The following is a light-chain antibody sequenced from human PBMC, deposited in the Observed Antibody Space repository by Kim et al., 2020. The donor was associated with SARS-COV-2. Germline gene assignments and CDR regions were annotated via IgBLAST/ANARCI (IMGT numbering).Light chain of an antibody. J-gene: IGKJ5*01. CDR3: QQRST. CDR1: QSVSSY. CDR2: DAS. Sequence: ATLSLPPGERATPSCRASQSVSSYLAWYQQKPGQAPRLLIYDASNRATGIPARFSGSGSGTDFTLTISSLEPEDFAVYYCQQRSTFGQGTRLEIK. V-gene: IGKV3-11*01.